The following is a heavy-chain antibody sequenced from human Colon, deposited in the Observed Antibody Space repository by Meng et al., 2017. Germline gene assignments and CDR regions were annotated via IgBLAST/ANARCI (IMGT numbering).Heavy chain of an antibody. Sequence: QVQLQESGPGRLKPSGTLSLTCAVSGDSISSGNGWTWVRQPPGKGLEWIGEIYPSGRTSSNPSLQGRVTILLDKSKNQFSLELNSVTAADTAIYFCARKRTSPGTLGFDYWGQGTLVTVSS. J-gene: IGHJ4*02. CDR3: ARKRTSPGTLGFDY. V-gene: IGHV4-4*02. CDR1: GDSISSGNG. D-gene: IGHD6-13*01. CDR2: IYPSGRT.